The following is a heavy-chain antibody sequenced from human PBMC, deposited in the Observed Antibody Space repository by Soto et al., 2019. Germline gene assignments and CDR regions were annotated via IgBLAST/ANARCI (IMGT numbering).Heavy chain of an antibody. CDR3: ATGMDSIWGHFDY. D-gene: IGHD3-16*01. J-gene: IGHJ4*02. Sequence: QVQLVESGGGVVQPGRSLRLSCAASGFSVSFYALHWVRQAPGKGLEWVAVISFDGTNKYFADSVRGRFTISRDNSTNTLYLQMHGLRAEDTAVYYCATGMDSIWGHFDYWGQGILVAVSS. V-gene: IGHV3-30*14. CDR1: GFSVSFYA. CDR2: ISFDGTNK.